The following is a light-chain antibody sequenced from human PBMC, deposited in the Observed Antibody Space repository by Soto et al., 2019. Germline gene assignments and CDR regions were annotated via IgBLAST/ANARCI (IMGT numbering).Light chain of an antibody. CDR3: QQFDSYPLT. CDR2: DAS. CDR1: QSISSA. J-gene: IGKJ2*01. Sequence: EIVLTQSPATLSLSPGDRVTLSCRASQSISSALAWYQQKPGHAPTLLIYDASTRATGVPARFSGSGSGTDFTLTISSLQPEDFAVYYCQQFDSYPLTFGQGTRLEIK. V-gene: IGKV3-15*01.